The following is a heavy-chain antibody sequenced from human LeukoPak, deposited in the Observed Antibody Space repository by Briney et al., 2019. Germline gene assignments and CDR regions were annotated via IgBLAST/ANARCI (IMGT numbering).Heavy chain of an antibody. V-gene: IGHV3-11*01. CDR1: GFAFSDYY. CDR3: ARGHIYGDYEVDY. Sequence: GGSLRLSCAASGFAFSDYYMSWIRQAPGKGLEWVSYISSSGSTIYYADSVKGRFTISRDNAKNSLYLQMNSLRAEDTAVYYCARGHIYGDYEVDYWGQGTLVTVSS. J-gene: IGHJ4*02. CDR2: ISSSGSTI. D-gene: IGHD4-17*01.